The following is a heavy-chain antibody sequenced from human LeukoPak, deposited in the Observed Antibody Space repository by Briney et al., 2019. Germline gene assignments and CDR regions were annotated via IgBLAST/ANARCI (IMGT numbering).Heavy chain of an antibody. CDR3: ARGHTIRAFDY. V-gene: IGHV1-2*02. CDR2: INPNSGDT. D-gene: IGHD2-2*01. CDR1: GYTFTGYY. J-gene: IGHJ4*02. Sequence: GASAKVSCKASGYTFTGYYMHWVRQAPGQGLEWMGWINPNSGDTNYAQNFQGRVTMTRDTSISTAYMELTRLQSDDTAVYFCARGHTIRAFDYWGQGTLVTVSS.